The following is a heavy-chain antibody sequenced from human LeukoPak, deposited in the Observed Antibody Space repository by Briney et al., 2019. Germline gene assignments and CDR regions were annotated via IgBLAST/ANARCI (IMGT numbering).Heavy chain of an antibody. V-gene: IGHV3-23*01. CDR1: GFTFSNYG. CDR2: ISRSGTET. CDR3: AKDMVGFSVVVPAAMAYYYYGMDV. Sequence: GGSLRLSCAGAGFTFSNYGMSWVRQAPGKGLEWVSVISRSGTETYHADSVRGRFTISRDNAKNTLYLQMNSLRAEDTAVYYCAKDMVGFSVVVPAAMAYYYYGMDVWGQGTTVTVSS. J-gene: IGHJ6*02. D-gene: IGHD2-2*01.